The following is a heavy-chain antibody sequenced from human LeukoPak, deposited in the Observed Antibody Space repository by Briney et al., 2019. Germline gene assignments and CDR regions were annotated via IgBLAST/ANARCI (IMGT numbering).Heavy chain of an antibody. Sequence: SETLSLTCTVSGGSISSSSYYWGWIRQPPGKGLEWIGSIYYSGSTYYNPSLKSRVTISVDTSKNQFSLKLSSVTAADTAVYYCARQARSEGYDFWSGSVTHFDYWGQGTLVTVSS. CDR3: ARQARSEGYDFWSGSVTHFDY. CDR1: GGSISSSSYY. D-gene: IGHD3-3*01. J-gene: IGHJ4*02. V-gene: IGHV4-39*01. CDR2: IYYSGST.